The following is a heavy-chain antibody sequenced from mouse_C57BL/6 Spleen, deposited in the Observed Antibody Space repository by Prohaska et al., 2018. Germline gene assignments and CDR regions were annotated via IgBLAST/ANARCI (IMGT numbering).Heavy chain of an antibody. CDR1: GYTFTDYY. D-gene: IGHD2-4*01. CDR2: INPNNGGT. J-gene: IGHJ4*01. V-gene: IGHV1-26*01. Sequence: SCKASGYTFTDYYMNWVKQSHGKSLEWIGDINPNNGGTSYNQKFKGKGTLTVDKSSSTAYMELRSLTSEDSAVYYCARGYYDYGDYAMDYWGQGTSVTVSS. CDR3: ARGYYDYGDYAMDY.